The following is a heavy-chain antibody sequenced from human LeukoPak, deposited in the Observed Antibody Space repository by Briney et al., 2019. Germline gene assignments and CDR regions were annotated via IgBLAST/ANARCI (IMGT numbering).Heavy chain of an antibody. CDR3: ARESVDTGVFDY. Sequence: ASVKVSCKASGYTFTGYYMHWVRQAPGQGLEWMGWINPNSGGTSYAQKFQGRVTMTRDTSISTAYMELSRLRSDDTAVYYCARESVDTGVFDYWGQGTLVTVSS. J-gene: IGHJ4*02. D-gene: IGHD5-18*01. V-gene: IGHV1-2*02. CDR2: INPNSGGT. CDR1: GYTFTGYY.